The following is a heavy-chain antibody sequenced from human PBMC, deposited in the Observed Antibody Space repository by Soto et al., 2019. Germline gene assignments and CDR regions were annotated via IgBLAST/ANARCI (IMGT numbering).Heavy chain of an antibody. CDR2: ISWNSGSI. J-gene: IGHJ4*02. D-gene: IGHD3-16*02. CDR1: GFTFDDYA. Sequence: EVQLVESGGGLVQPGRSLRLSCAASGFTFDDYAMHWVRQAPGKGLEWVSGISWNSGSIGYADSVKGRFTISRDNAKNSLYLQMNSLRAEDTALYYCAKDRSWGSYRSPLDYWGQGTLVTVSS. V-gene: IGHV3-9*01. CDR3: AKDRSWGSYRSPLDY.